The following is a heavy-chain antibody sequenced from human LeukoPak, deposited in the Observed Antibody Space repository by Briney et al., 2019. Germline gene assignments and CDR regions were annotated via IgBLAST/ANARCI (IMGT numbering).Heavy chain of an antibody. J-gene: IGHJ4*02. CDR3: ARIRAVADRSYDY. CDR2: ISSSSSYT. V-gene: IGHV3-11*06. D-gene: IGHD6-19*01. Sequence: GGSLRLSCAASGFTFSDYYMSWIRQAPGKGLEWVSYISSSSSYTNYADSVKGRFTISRDNAKNSLYLQMNSLRAEDTAAYYCARIRAVADRSYDYWGQGTLVTVSS. CDR1: GFTFSDYY.